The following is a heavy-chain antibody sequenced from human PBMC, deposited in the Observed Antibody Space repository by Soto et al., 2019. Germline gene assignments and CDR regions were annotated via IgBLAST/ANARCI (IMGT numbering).Heavy chain of an antibody. Sequence: PGESLKISCKGSGYSFTSYWIGWARQMPGKGLEWRGIIYPGDSDTRYSPSFQGQVTISADKSISTAYLQWSSLKASDTAMYYCARHILGYCSSTSCYPNTFYYGMDVWGQGTTVTVS. V-gene: IGHV5-51*01. CDR3: ARHILGYCSSTSCYPNTFYYGMDV. CDR2: IYPGDSDT. CDR1: GYSFTSYW. J-gene: IGHJ6*02. D-gene: IGHD2-2*01.